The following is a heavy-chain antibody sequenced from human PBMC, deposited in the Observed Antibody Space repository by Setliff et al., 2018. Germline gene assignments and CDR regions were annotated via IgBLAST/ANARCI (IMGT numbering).Heavy chain of an antibody. Sequence: TSETLSLTCTVSGASVSGNSYYWGWIRQPPGKGLEWIGSMYYGGGGSTYYNASLKSRVTMSIDTSNSQFSLKLSSVTAADTAIYYCARDASASDGRNALDIWGQGTMVTVSS. CDR3: ARDASASDGRNALDI. V-gene: IGHV4-39*07. D-gene: IGHD1-26*01. J-gene: IGHJ3*02. CDR1: GASVSGNSYY. CDR2: MYYGGGGST.